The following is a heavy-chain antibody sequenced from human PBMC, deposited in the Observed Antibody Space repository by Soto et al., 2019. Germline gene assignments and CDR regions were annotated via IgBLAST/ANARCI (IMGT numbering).Heavy chain of an antibody. CDR3: ARGGTPYYYDSSGYYPPYYYYGMDV. CDR1: GGTFSSYA. V-gene: IGHV1-69*01. D-gene: IGHD3-22*01. J-gene: IGHJ6*02. CDR2: IIPIFGTA. Sequence: QVQLVQSGAEVKKPGSSVKVSCKASGGTFSSYAISWVRQAPGLGLEWMGGIIPIFGTANYAQKFQGRVTITADESTSTAYMELSSLRSEDTAVYYCARGGTPYYYDSSGYYPPYYYYGMDVWGQGTTVTVSS.